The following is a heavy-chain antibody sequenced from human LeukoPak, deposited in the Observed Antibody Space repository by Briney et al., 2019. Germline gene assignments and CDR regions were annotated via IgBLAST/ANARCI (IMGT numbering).Heavy chain of an antibody. D-gene: IGHD3-3*01. Sequence: ASVKVSCKASGYTFTSYGISWVRQAPGQGLEWMGWISAYNGNTNYAQKLQGRVTMTTDTSTSTAYMELRSLRSDDTAVYYCARDGGDDFWSGGDYYYYYGMDVWGQGTTVTVSS. CDR2: ISAYNGNT. J-gene: IGHJ6*02. CDR3: ARDGGDDFWSGGDYYYYYGMDV. CDR1: GYTFTSYG. V-gene: IGHV1-18*01.